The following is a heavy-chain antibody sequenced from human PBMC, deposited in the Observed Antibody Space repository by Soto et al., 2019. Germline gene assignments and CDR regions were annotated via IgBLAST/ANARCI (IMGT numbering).Heavy chain of an antibody. Sequence: EVQLSESGGGLVQPGESLRLSCAVSGISFSDYAMSWVRQAPGKGLEWVSSIVANGDTSYYADSVRGRFTTSRDNSKTILYMEMNALGAEDTAVYYCAKSGYSSSWPFEYWGQGTRVTVSS. J-gene: IGHJ4*02. D-gene: IGHD6-13*01. CDR1: GISFSDYA. CDR3: AKSGYSSSWPFEY. V-gene: IGHV3-23*01. CDR2: IVANGDTS.